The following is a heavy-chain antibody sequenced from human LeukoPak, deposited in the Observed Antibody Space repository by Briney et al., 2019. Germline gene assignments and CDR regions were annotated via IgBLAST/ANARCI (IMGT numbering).Heavy chain of an antibody. CDR1: GFTFSGYS. CDR2: ISSSSYI. J-gene: IGHJ6*02. D-gene: IGHD1-26*01. Sequence: GGSLRLSCAASGFTFSGYSMNWVRQAPGKGLEWVSSISSSSYIYYADSVKGRFTISRDNAKNSLYLQMNSLRAEDTAVYYCAIQWGLEYGPYGIDVWGQGTTVTVSS. CDR3: AIQWGLEYGPYGIDV. V-gene: IGHV3-21*01.